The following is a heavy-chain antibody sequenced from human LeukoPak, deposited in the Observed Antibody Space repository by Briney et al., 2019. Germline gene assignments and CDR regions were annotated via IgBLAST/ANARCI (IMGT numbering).Heavy chain of an antibody. CDR2: ISSSGSTI. CDR3: AKDMNGRFGELLPALYYYYYGMDV. V-gene: IGHV3-11*01. CDR1: GFTFSDYY. D-gene: IGHD3-10*01. Sequence: PGGSLRLSCAASGFTFSDYYMSWIRQAPGKGLEWVSYISSSGSTIYYADSVKGRFTISRDNAKNSLYLQMNSLRAEDTAVYYCAKDMNGRFGELLPALYYYYYGMDVWGQGTTVTVSS. J-gene: IGHJ6*02.